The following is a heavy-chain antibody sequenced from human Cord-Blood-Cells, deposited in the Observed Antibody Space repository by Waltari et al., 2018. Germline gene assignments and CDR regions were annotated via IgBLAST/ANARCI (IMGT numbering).Heavy chain of an antibody. Sequence: QVQLVQSGAEVKKPGASVKVSCKASGYTFTSYAMHWVRQAPGQRLEWMGWINAGNGNTKYSQKFQGRVTITRDTSASTAYMELSSLRSEDTVVYYCAFTSRIVGATDYYYYGMDVWGQGTTVTVSS. J-gene: IGHJ6*02. V-gene: IGHV1-3*01. D-gene: IGHD1-26*01. CDR1: GYTFTSYA. CDR2: INAGNGNT. CDR3: AFTSRIVGATDYYYYGMDV.